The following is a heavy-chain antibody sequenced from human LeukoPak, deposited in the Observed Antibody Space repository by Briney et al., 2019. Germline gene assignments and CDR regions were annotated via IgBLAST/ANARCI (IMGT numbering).Heavy chain of an antibody. CDR2: IYYSGST. CDR1: GDSISSYY. CDR3: ARRSVVGARTYYFDY. D-gene: IGHD2-15*01. J-gene: IGHJ4*02. Sequence: SETLSLTCTVSGDSISSYYWSWIRQPLGKGLEWLGYIYYSGSTNYNPSLKSRVTISVDTSKNQFSVKLNSVTAADTAVYYCARRSVVGARTYYFDYWGQGTLVTVSS. V-gene: IGHV4-59*01.